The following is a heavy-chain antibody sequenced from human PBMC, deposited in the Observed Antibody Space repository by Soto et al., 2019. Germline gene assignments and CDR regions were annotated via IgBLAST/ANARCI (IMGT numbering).Heavy chain of an antibody. J-gene: IGHJ5*02. V-gene: IGHV4-34*01. CDR2: INHSGST. CDR3: ARDKTYYYDSSGYSIASWFDP. Sequence: PSETLSLTCAVYGGSFSGYYWTWIRQPPGTGLEWIGEINHSGSTNYNPSLKSRVTISVDTSKNQFSLKLTSVTAADTAVYYCARDKTYYYDSSGYSIASWFDPWGQGTLVTVSS. D-gene: IGHD3-22*01. CDR1: GGSFSGYY.